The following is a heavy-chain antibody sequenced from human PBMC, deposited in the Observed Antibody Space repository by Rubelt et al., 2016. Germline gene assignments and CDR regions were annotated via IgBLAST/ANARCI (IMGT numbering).Heavy chain of an antibody. CDR1: GGSFSGYY. J-gene: IGHJ4*02. Sequence: QVQLQQWGAGLLKPSETLSLTCAVYGGSFSGYYWSWIRQPPGKGLEWIGEINHSGSTNYNPSLQSRVTISLDTSKNQLPLRLRSVTAADTAVYECVYGDYGVDYWGQGTLVAVSS. D-gene: IGHD4-17*01. CDR3: VYGDYGVDY. CDR2: INHSGST. V-gene: IGHV4-34*01.